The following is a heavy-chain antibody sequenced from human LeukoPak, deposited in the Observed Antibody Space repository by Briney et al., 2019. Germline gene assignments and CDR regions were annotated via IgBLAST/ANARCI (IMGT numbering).Heavy chain of an antibody. CDR3: ARGLSPAANNFDY. J-gene: IGHJ4*02. CDR2: IYYSGST. V-gene: IGHV4-30-4*01. Sequence: SQTLSLTCTVSGGSISSGDYYWSWIRQPPGKGLEWIGYIYYSGSTYYNPSLKSRVTISVDTSKNQFSLKLSSVTAADTAVYYCARGLSPAANNFDYWGQGTLVTVSS. D-gene: IGHD2-2*01. CDR1: GGSISSGDYY.